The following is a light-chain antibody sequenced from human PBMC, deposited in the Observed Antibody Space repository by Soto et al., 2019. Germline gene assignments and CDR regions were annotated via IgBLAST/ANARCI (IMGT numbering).Light chain of an antibody. Sequence: QSALTQPRSVSGSPGQSVTISCTGTSSDVGGYYYVSWYQQHPGKAPKLMIYDVTKRRSGVPDRFSGSKSGNTASLTISGLQAEDEADYYCCSYAGRYTFVCGTGTKLTVL. J-gene: IGLJ1*01. V-gene: IGLV2-11*01. CDR2: DVT. CDR1: SSDVGGYYY. CDR3: CSYAGRYTFV.